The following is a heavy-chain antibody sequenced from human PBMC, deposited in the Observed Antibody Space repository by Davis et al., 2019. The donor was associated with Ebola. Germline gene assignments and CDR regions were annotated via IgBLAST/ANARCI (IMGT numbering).Heavy chain of an antibody. CDR2: IRGKANSYAT. CDR1: GFTFSSYA. V-gene: IGHV3-73*01. Sequence: GGSLRLSCAASGFTFSSYAMSWVRQASGKGLEWVGRIRGKANSYATAYAASVKGRFTISRDDSKNTAYLQMNSLKTEDTAVYYCTQSGSRDYWGQGTLVTVSS. CDR3: TQSGSRDY. D-gene: IGHD1-26*01. J-gene: IGHJ4*02.